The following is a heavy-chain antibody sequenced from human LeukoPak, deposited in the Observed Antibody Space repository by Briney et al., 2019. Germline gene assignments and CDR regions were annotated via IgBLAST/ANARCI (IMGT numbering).Heavy chain of an antibody. CDR2: VHYRGRT. CDR1: GDSISSNY. J-gene: IGHJ6*03. V-gene: IGHV4-59*01. Sequence: SETLSPTCSVSGDSISSNYWIWIRQSPGKGLEWIGDVHYRGRTTYNPSLKSRVAMSLDTSKNQFSLRLSSVTAADTAVYYCARDREAVRPSHYHYYMDVWGKGTTVTVSS. CDR3: ARDREAVRPSHYHYYMDV. D-gene: IGHD6-6*01.